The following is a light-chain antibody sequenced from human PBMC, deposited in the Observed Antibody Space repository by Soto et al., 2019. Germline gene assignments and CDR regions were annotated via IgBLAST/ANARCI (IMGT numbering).Light chain of an antibody. CDR1: SSNIGSNY. V-gene: IGLV1-47*01. Sequence: QSVLTQPPSASGTPGQRVTISCSGSSSNIGSNYVYWYQQLPGTAPKLLIYRNNQRPSGVPDRFSGSKSGTSASLAISGLRPEDEADYYCAAWDDSLSGHVVFGGGTKLTV. CDR2: RNN. CDR3: AAWDDSLSGHVV. J-gene: IGLJ2*01.